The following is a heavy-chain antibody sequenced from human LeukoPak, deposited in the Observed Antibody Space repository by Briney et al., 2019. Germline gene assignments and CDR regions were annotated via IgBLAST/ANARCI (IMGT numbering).Heavy chain of an antibody. CDR1: GGSISSGSYY. V-gene: IGHV4-61*02. J-gene: IGHJ4*02. Sequence: KSSETLSLTCTVSGGSISSGSYYWSWIRQPAGKGLEWIGRIYTSGSTNYNPSLKSRVTISVDTFKNQFSLKLSSVTAADTAVYYCARVITDYYDSSGYSDYFDYWGQGTLVTVSS. CDR3: ARVITDYYDSSGYSDYFDY. D-gene: IGHD3-22*01. CDR2: IYTSGST.